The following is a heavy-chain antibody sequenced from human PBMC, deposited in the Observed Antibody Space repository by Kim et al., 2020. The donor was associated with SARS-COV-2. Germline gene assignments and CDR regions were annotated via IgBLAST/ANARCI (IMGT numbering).Heavy chain of an antibody. J-gene: IGHJ4*02. V-gene: IGHV1-69*06. CDR2: IIPIFGTA. D-gene: IGHD3-10*01. Sequence: SVKVSCKASGGTFSSYAISWVRQAPGQGLEWMGGIIPIFGTANYAQKFQGRVTITADKSTSTAYMELSSLRSEDTAVYYCASPPPGITMVRGVFFDYWGQGTLVTVSS. CDR1: GGTFSSYA. CDR3: ASPPPGITMVRGVFFDY.